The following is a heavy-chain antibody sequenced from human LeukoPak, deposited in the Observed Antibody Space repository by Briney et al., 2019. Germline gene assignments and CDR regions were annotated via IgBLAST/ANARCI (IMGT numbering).Heavy chain of an antibody. CDR1: EFTFSTYG. CDR3: ATAGNYRFDY. J-gene: IGHJ4*02. V-gene: IGHV3-74*01. Sequence: AGGSLRLSCAASEFTFSTYGMHWVRQAPGKGLVWVSRINPDGSTINYADSVKGRFTISRDNAKNTLYLQMNSLRAEDTAVYYCATAGNYRFDYWGQGTLVTVSS. D-gene: IGHD1-7*01. CDR2: INPDGSTI.